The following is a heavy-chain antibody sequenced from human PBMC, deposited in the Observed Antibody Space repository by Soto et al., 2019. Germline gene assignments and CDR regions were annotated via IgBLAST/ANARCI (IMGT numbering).Heavy chain of an antibody. CDR1: GGTFSSYA. CDR2: IIPIFGTA. Sequence: GASVKVSCKASGGTFSSYAISWVRQAPGQGLEWMGGIIPIFGTANYAQKFQGRVTITADKSTSTAYMELSSLRSEDTAVYYCAKGGRSYDILTGYYLFDYWGQGTLVTVSS. D-gene: IGHD3-9*01. V-gene: IGHV1-69*06. J-gene: IGHJ4*02. CDR3: AKGGRSYDILTGYYLFDY.